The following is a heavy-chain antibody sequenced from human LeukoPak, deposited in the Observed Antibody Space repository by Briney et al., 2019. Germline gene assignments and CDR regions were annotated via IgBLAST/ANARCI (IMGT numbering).Heavy chain of an antibody. D-gene: IGHD6-19*01. CDR3: AKGTGASAWLADY. CDR1: GFNFNAHS. CDR2: ISGSGSSI. V-gene: IGHV3-48*01. Sequence: GGSLRLSCAASGFNFNAHSINWVRQAPGKGLEWVSYISGSGSSIDYADSVGGRFTFYRDSAKNSVYLQMNNLRAEDTAVYYCAKGTGASAWLADYWGQGTLVTVSS. J-gene: IGHJ4*02.